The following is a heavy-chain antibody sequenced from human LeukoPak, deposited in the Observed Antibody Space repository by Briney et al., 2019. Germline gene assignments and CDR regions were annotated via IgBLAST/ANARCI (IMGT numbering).Heavy chain of an antibody. D-gene: IGHD3-22*01. J-gene: IGHJ6*02. CDR2: ISSSSSYI. CDR3: ARDRHYYDSSGYFQLHGVFYYYYGMDV. V-gene: IGHV3-21*01. Sequence: GGSLRLSCAASGFTFSSYSMNWVRQAPGKGLEWVSSISSSSSYIYYADSVKGRFTISRDNAKNSLYLQMNSPRAEDTAVYYCARDRHYYDSSGYFQLHGVFYYYYGMDVWGQGTTVTVSS. CDR1: GFTFSSYS.